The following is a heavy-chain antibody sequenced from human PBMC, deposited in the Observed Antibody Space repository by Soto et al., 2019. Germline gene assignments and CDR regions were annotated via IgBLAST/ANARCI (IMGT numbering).Heavy chain of an antibody. CDR3: ARGECSSIYCFTRWALDI. D-gene: IGHD2-2*01. V-gene: IGHV4-34*01. J-gene: IGHJ3*02. CDR1: GGSFSGYY. Sequence: QVQLQQWGAGLLKPSETLSLTCAVYGGSFSGYYWTWIRQTPGTGLEWIGAINHSGNTNYEPSLKSRVSISADTSKKQFSLNLTSVTAADTAVYYCARGECSSIYCFTRWALDIWGQGTVVTVSS. CDR2: INHSGNT.